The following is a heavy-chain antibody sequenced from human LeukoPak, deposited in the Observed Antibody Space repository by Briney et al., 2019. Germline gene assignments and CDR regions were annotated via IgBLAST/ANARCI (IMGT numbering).Heavy chain of an antibody. Sequence: EASVKVSCKASGGTFSSYAISWVRQAPGQGLEWMGGIIPIFGTANYAQKFQGRVTITADESTSTAYMELSSLRSEDTAVYYCARVGSSSGWSDYWGQGTLVTVSS. CDR1: GGTFSSYA. J-gene: IGHJ4*02. V-gene: IGHV1-69*13. D-gene: IGHD6-19*01. CDR2: IIPIFGTA. CDR3: ARVGSSSGWSDY.